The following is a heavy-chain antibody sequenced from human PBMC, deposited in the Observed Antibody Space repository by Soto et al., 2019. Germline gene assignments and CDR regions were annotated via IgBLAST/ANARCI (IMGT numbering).Heavy chain of an antibody. Sequence: VGSLRLSCAASGFTFSSYAMSWVRQAPGKGLEWVSAISGSGGSTYYADSVKGRFTISRDNSKNTLYLQMNSLRAEDTAVYYCAKVRAYSSSWYWPLYFDYWGQGTLVTVSS. V-gene: IGHV3-23*01. CDR3: AKVRAYSSSWYWPLYFDY. CDR2: ISGSGGST. J-gene: IGHJ4*02. CDR1: GFTFSSYA. D-gene: IGHD6-13*01.